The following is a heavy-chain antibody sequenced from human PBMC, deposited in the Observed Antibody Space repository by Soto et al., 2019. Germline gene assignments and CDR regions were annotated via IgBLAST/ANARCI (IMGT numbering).Heavy chain of an antibody. CDR1: GYTFTSYG. Sequence: ASVKVSCKAAGYTFTSYGISWVRQAPGQGLEWMGWISAYNGNTNYAQKLQGRVTMTTDTSTSTAYMELRSLRSDDTAVYYCARDRPLLWFGELLFDIWGQGTMVTVSS. J-gene: IGHJ3*02. CDR3: ARDRPLLWFGELLFDI. CDR2: ISAYNGNT. V-gene: IGHV1-18*04. D-gene: IGHD3-10*01.